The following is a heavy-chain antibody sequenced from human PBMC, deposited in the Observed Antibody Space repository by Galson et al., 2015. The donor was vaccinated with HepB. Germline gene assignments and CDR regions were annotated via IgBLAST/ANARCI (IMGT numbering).Heavy chain of an antibody. Sequence: SVKVSCKASGYTFTSYAMHWVRQAPGQRLEWMGWINAGNGNTKYSQKFQGRVTITRDTSASTAYMELSSLRSEDTAVYYCARDFWSGYYTSYAFDIWGQGTMVTVSS. CDR1: GYTFTSYA. V-gene: IGHV1-3*01. CDR3: ARDFWSGYYTSYAFDI. CDR2: INAGNGNT. D-gene: IGHD3-3*01. J-gene: IGHJ3*02.